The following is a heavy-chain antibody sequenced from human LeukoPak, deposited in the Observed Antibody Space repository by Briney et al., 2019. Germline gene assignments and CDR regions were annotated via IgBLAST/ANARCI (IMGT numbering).Heavy chain of an antibody. J-gene: IGHJ4*02. V-gene: IGHV3-7*01. Sequence: GGSLRLSCAASGFSFSNSWMSWVRQAPGKGLEWVANIKQDGSEKSYVDSVKGRFTISRDNARNSLFLQMNSLRAEDTAVYYCARDSTFLLWFGVLGYWGQGTLVTVSS. D-gene: IGHD3-10*01. CDR3: ARDSTFLLWFGVLGY. CDR1: GFSFSNSW. CDR2: IKQDGSEK.